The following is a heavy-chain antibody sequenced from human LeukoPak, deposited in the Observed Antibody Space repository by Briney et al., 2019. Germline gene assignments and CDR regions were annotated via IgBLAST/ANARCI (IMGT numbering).Heavy chain of an antibody. Sequence: GSLRLSCAASGFTFSNYYMNWIRQAPGKGLEWVSYISSSSSYTNYADSVKGRFTISRDNAKNSLYLQMNSLRAGDTAVYYCARGCSSTSCHTADNWFDPWGQGTLVTVSS. CDR2: ISSSSSYT. J-gene: IGHJ5*02. CDR3: ARGCSSTSCHTADNWFDP. V-gene: IGHV3-11*06. D-gene: IGHD2-2*01. CDR1: GFTFSNYY.